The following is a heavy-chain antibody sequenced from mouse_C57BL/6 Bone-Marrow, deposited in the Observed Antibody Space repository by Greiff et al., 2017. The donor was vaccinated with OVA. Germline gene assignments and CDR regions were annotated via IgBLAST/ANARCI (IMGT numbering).Heavy chain of an antibody. CDR1: GYTFTSYW. Sequence: VQLQQPGAELVKPGASVKLSCKASGYTFTSYWMHWVKQRPGQGLEWIGMIHPNSGSTNYNEKFKSKATLTVDKSSSTAYMQLSSLTSEDSAVYYCAPYDYDLYARDYWGQGTSVTVSS. J-gene: IGHJ4*01. V-gene: IGHV1-64*01. D-gene: IGHD2-4*01. CDR2: IHPNSGST. CDR3: APYDYDLYARDY.